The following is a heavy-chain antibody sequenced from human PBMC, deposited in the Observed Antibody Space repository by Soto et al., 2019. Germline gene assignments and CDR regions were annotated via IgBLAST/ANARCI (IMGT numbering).Heavy chain of an antibody. J-gene: IGHJ4*02. V-gene: IGHV1-69*08. CDR3: AREGQYYYGSGSYPTIDY. CDR2: IIPILGIA. Sequence: QVQLVQSGAEVKKPGSSVKVSCKASGGTFSSYTISWVRQAPGQGLEWMGRIIPILGIANYAQKFQGRVTITADKSTSTANMELSNPRSEDTAVNYCAREGQYYYGSGSYPTIDYWGQGTLVTVSS. CDR1: GGTFSSYT. D-gene: IGHD3-10*01.